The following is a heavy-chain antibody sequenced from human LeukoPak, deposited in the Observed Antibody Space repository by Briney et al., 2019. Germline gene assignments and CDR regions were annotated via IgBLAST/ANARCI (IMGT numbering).Heavy chain of an antibody. Sequence: GESLKISCKGSGYSFTNIWIGWVRQMPGKGLDYMGIIYPGDSDTRYSPSFQGQVTISADKSISTAYLHWSSLKASDTAIYYCARLDYSSSPSDYWGQGTLVTVSS. D-gene: IGHD6-6*01. CDR2: IYPGDSDT. CDR3: ARLDYSSSPSDY. V-gene: IGHV5-51*01. CDR1: GYSFTNIW. J-gene: IGHJ4*02.